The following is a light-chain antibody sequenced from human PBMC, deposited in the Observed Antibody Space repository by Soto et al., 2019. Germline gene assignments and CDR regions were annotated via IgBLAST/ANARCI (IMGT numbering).Light chain of an antibody. J-gene: IGLJ2*01. CDR2: LNSDGSH. Sequence: QPVLTQSPSASASLGASVKLTCTLSSGHSSYAIEWHQQQPEKRPRYLMKLNSDGSHSKGDGIPDRFSGSSSGAERYLTISGIQSEDEADYYCQTWGTGIRVFGGGTKLTVL. V-gene: IGLV4-69*01. CDR3: QTWGTGIRV. CDR1: SGHSSYA.